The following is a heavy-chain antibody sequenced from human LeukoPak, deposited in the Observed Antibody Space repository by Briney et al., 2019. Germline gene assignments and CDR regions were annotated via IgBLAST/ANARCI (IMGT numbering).Heavy chain of an antibody. V-gene: IGHV4-34*01. D-gene: IGHD2-8*01. CDR1: GGSFSGYY. CDR3: ARGPIVLMVYATVSWFDP. Sequence: PSETLSLTCAVYGGSFSGYYWSWIRQPPGKGLEWIGKINHSGSTNYNPSLKSRVTISVDTSKNQFSLKLSSVTAADTAVYYCARGPIVLMVYATVSWFDPWGQGTLVTVSS. J-gene: IGHJ5*02. CDR2: INHSGST.